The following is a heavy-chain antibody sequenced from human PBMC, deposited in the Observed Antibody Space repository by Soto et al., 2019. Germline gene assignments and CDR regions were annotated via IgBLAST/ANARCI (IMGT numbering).Heavy chain of an antibody. J-gene: IGHJ6*02. D-gene: IGHD2-2*01. V-gene: IGHV3-23*01. CDR3: AREMSSKNYYYYYGMDV. CDR1: GFTFSSYA. CDR2: ISGSGGST. Sequence: GGSLRLSCAASGFTFSSYAMSWVRQAPGKGLEWVSAISGSGGSTYYADSVKGRFTISRDNSKNTLYLQMNSLRAEDTAVYYCAREMSSKNYYYYYGMDVWGQGTTVTVSS.